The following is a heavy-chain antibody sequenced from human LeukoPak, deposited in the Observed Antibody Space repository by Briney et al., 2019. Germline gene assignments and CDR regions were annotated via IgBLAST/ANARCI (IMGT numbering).Heavy chain of an antibody. CDR3: ARDDVLRYFDWLHTTVYYFDY. CDR2: INPNSGGT. D-gene: IGHD3-9*01. J-gene: IGHJ4*02. CDR1: GYTFTGYY. V-gene: IGHV1-2*02. Sequence: ASVKVSCKASGYTFTGYYMHWVRQAPGQGLEWMGWINPNSGGTNYAQKFQGRVTMTRDTSISTAYMELSRLRSDDTAVYYCARDDVLRYFDWLHTTVYYFDYWGQGTLVTVSS.